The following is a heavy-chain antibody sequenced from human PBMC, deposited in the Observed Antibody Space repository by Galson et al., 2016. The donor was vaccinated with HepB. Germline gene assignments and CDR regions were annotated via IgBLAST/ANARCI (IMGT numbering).Heavy chain of an antibody. Sequence: SLRLSCAVSGLTFHEYFINWIRQAPGKGLEWISYFGSSGNTIYYADSVRGRFTISTDNAKKSVYLQMKSPTAEDTAIYYCTGSGWYWTFDYWGQGTPVTVSS. CDR1: GLTFHEYF. CDR3: TGSGWYWTFDY. D-gene: IGHD6-13*01. CDR2: FGSSGNTI. J-gene: IGHJ4*02. V-gene: IGHV3-11*01.